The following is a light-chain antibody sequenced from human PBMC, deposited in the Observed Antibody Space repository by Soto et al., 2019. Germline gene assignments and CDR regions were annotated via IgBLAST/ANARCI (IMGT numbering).Light chain of an antibody. CDR2: DAS. Sequence: EIVMTQSPATLSVSPGERATLSCRATQSVGSDLAWYQQKPGQAPRLLIYDASNRATGVPVRFSGSGSGTEFSLTISSLQSEDFAVYYCQQYRKWPPLTFGGGTKVEIK. V-gene: IGKV3-15*01. CDR1: QSVGSD. J-gene: IGKJ4*01. CDR3: QQYRKWPPLT.